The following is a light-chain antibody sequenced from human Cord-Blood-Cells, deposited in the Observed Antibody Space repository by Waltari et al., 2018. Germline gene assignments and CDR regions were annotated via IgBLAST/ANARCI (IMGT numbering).Light chain of an antibody. J-gene: IGKJ1*01. Sequence: DIQMTQSPSSLSASVGARVTITCRASQSTSSYLNWYQQKPGKAPKLLFYAASSLQSGVPSRFSGSGSGTDFTLTISSLQPEDFATYYCQQSYSTPQTFGQGTKVEIK. CDR3: QQSYSTPQT. CDR1: QSTSSY. CDR2: AAS. V-gene: IGKV1-39*01.